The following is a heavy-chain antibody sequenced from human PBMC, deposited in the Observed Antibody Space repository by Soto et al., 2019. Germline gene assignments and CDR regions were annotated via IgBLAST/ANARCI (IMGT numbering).Heavy chain of an antibody. V-gene: IGHV3-23*01. CDR3: ARYLRPWQWLVEENYYYFYGMDV. Sequence: PGGSLRLSCVDSGFTFSTYAMSWVRQAPGGGLEGVSAISGNSDKTCHAGTVKGQFTISRDNSTNPLFLEMNRLRAEDTAVYYCARYLRPWQWLVEENYYYFYGMDVWGQGTTVTVSS. J-gene: IGHJ6*02. CDR2: ISGNSDKT. CDR1: GFTFSTYA. D-gene: IGHD6-19*01.